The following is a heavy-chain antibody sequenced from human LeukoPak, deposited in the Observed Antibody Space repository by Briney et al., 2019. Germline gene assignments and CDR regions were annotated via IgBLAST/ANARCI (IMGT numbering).Heavy chain of an antibody. CDR2: ISGSGGST. V-gene: IGHV3-23*01. CDR3: AKGNTIPEDYYYMDV. D-gene: IGHD3-3*01. J-gene: IGHJ6*03. CDR1: GFTFSSYA. Sequence: GGSLRLSCAASGFTFSSYAMSWVRQAPGKGLEWVSAISGSGGSTYYADSVKGRFTISRDNSKNTLYLQMNSLRAEDTAVYYCAKGNTIPEDYYYMDVWGKGTTVTVSS.